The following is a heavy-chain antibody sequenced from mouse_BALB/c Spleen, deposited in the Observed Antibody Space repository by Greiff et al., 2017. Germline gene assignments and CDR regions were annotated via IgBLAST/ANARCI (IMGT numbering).Heavy chain of an antibody. V-gene: IGHV7-3*02. D-gene: IGHD6-2*01. CDR1: GFTFTDYY. J-gene: IGHJ4*01. Sequence: DVMLVESGGGLVQPGGSLRLSCATSGFTFTDYYMSWVRQPPGKALEWLGFIRNKANGYTTEYSASVKGRFTISRDNSQSILYLQMNTLRAEDSATYYCARAVSRYYAMDYWGQGTSVTVSS. CDR2: IRNKANGYTT. CDR3: ARAVSRYYAMDY.